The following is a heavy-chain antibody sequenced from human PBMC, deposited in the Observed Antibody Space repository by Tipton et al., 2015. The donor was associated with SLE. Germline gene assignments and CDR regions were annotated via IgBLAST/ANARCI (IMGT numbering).Heavy chain of an antibody. CDR2: ISAYNGNT. CDR3: ARDVMITFGGELDY. Sequence: QLVQSGAEVKKPGASVKVSCKASGYTFTSYYMHWVRQAPGQGLEWMGWISAYNGNTNYAQKLQGRVTMTTDTSTSTAYMELRSLRSDDTAVYYCARDVMITFGGELDYWGQGTLVTVSS. J-gene: IGHJ4*02. V-gene: IGHV1-18*04. D-gene: IGHD3-16*01. CDR1: GYTFTSYY.